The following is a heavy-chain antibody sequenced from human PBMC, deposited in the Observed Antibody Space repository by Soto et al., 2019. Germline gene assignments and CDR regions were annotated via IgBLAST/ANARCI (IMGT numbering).Heavy chain of an antibody. CDR3: ARERGSGIAVAATGYYYYGMDV. CDR2: IYYSGST. Sequence: QVQLQESGPGLVKPSETLSLTCTVSGGSISSYYWSWIRQPPGKGLEWIGYIYYSGSTNYNPSLKSRVTISVDTSKYQFSLKLSSVTAADTAVYYCARERGSGIAVAATGYYYYGMDVWGQGTTVTVSS. J-gene: IGHJ6*02. V-gene: IGHV4-59*01. CDR1: GGSISSYY. D-gene: IGHD6-19*01.